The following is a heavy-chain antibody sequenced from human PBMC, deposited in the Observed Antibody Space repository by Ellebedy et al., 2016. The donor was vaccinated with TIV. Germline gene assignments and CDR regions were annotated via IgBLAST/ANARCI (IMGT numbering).Heavy chain of an antibody. CDR1: GYSFFRHH. Sequence: ASVKVSCKATGYSFFRHHIHWVRQAPGQGPEWMGIMNPMRGGSITYAPTFQGRLTMTRDTSKNTVYIELRSLRFEDTAIYYCARDESQVGDAAMVLDFWGQGSLVTVSS. CDR2: MNPMRGGSI. D-gene: IGHD5-18*01. V-gene: IGHV1-46*01. CDR3: ARDESQVGDAAMVLDF. J-gene: IGHJ4*02.